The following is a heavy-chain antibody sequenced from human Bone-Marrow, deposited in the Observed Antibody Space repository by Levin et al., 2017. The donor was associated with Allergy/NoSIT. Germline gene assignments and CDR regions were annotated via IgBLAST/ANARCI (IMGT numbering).Heavy chain of an antibody. CDR1: GFTFDEYA. Sequence: QAGGSLRLSCAASGFTFDEYAMHWVRQAPGKGLEWVSGISWNSGSIGYAGSVKGRFTISRDNTKKSLFLQINSLRAEDTALYFCVKERAVSHRYFDYWGQGTLVAVSS. D-gene: IGHD3-10*01. CDR3: VKERAVSHRYFDY. J-gene: IGHJ4*02. V-gene: IGHV3-9*01. CDR2: ISWNSGSI.